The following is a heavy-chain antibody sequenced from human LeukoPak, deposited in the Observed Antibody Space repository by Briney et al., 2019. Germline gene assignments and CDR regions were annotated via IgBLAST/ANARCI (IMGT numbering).Heavy chain of an antibody. J-gene: IGHJ3*02. CDR3: AKDRKRGIAVAGLLFDI. CDR1: GFTFSNSW. Sequence: PGGSLRLSCAASGFTFSNSWMHWVRQTPGKRLVWVSRINSDGSSTTYADSVKGRFTISRDITKNTLYLQMNTLRVEDTAVYYCAKDRKRGIAVAGLLFDIWGQGTMVTVSS. CDR2: INSDGSST. V-gene: IGHV3-74*03. D-gene: IGHD6-19*01.